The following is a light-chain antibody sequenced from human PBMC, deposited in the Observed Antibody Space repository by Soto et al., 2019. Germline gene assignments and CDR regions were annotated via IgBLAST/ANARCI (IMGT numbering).Light chain of an antibody. J-gene: IGLJ1*01. V-gene: IGLV2-14*03. Sequence: QSVLTQPASVSGSPGQSITISCTGTSSDVGDYNYVSWYQHHPGKAPKRMIHDVSNRPSGVSNRFSGSKSGNTASLTISGLKAEDEADYYCSSYIPNNSTYVFGTGTKLTVL. CDR3: SSYIPNNSTYV. CDR1: SSDVGDYNY. CDR2: DVS.